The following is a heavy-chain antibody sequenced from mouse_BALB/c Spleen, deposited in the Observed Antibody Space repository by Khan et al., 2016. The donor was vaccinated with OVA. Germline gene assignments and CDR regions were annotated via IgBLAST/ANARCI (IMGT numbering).Heavy chain of an antibody. V-gene: IGHV1-77*01. CDR1: GYIFTDYV. D-gene: IGHD2-13*01. J-gene: IGHJ3*01. Sequence: QVQLQQSGPELVKPGASVKMSCKASGYIFTDYVMNWVKQRTGKGLEWMGQIYPGSGRTSYTEKFKDTATLTTARSSSPVYMQLNSLTSEDSAVSFCARGRCDVFAYWGQGTLVTVSP. CDR2: IYPGSGRT. CDR3: ARGRCDVFAY.